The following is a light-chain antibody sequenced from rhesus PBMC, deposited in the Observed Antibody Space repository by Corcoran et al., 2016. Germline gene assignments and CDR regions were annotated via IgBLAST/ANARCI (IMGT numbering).Light chain of an antibody. J-gene: IGKJ2*01. Sequence: QVILTQSPATLSLSPGERATLSCRASQSVGTYLAWYQQKTGQAPRLLIYGASSRGTGIPDRFRGSGSGTDLRHTISSLEPEDVGVYHFYQYSGRYSFGQGTKVEIK. CDR2: GAS. V-gene: IGKV3-10*01. CDR3: YQYSGRYS. CDR1: QSVGTY.